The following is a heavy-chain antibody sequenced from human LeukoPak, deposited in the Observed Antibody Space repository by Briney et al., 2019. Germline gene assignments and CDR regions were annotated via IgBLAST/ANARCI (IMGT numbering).Heavy chain of an antibody. CDR1: GFTFSTYS. Sequence: GGSLRLSCAASGFTFSTYSMSWVRQAPGKGLEWVSYISYSSSTIYYADSVKGRFTISRDNAKNSLYLQMNSLRAEDTAVYYCARDNGDYAFDYWGQGTLVTVSS. J-gene: IGHJ4*02. CDR3: ARDNGDYAFDY. V-gene: IGHV3-48*04. D-gene: IGHD4-17*01. CDR2: ISYSSSTI.